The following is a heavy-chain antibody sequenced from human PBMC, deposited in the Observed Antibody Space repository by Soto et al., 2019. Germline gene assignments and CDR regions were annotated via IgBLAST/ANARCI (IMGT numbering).Heavy chain of an antibody. V-gene: IGHV1-69*04. CDR3: ARDSLTAVAGNRAFDI. J-gene: IGHJ3*02. CDR1: GGTFSSYT. D-gene: IGHD6-19*01. CDR2: IIPILGIA. Sequence: SVKVSCKASGGTFSSYTISWVRQAPGQGLEWMGRIIPILGIANYAQKFQGRVTITADKSTSTAYMELSSLRSEDPAVYYCARDSLTAVAGNRAFDIWGQGTMVTVSS.